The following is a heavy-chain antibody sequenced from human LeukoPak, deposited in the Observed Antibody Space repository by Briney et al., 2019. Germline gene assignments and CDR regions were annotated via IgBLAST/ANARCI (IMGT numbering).Heavy chain of an antibody. V-gene: IGHV3-53*04. CDR3: ARVGLYYYYGMDG. Sequence: GGSLRLSCAASGFTVSSNYMSWVRQAPGKGLEWVSVIYSGGSTYYTDSVKGRFTISRHNSKKTLYLQMNSLRAEAKAVYYCARVGLYYYYGMDGWGQGTTVTVSS. J-gene: IGHJ6*02. CDR2: IYSGGST. CDR1: GFTVSSNY.